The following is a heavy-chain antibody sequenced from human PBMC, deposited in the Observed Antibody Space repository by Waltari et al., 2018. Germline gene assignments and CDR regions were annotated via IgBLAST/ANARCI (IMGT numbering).Heavy chain of an antibody. J-gene: IGHJ2*01. CDR1: GFTVSSNY. D-gene: IGHD4-17*01. Sequence: VQLVESGGGLIQPGGSLRLSCAASGFTVSSNYMSWVRQAPGKGLEWVSVIYSGGSTYYADSVKGRFTISRDNSKNTLYLQMNSLRAEDTAVYYCARDGSTVTTHEGYFDLWGRGTLVTVSS. V-gene: IGHV3-53*01. CDR3: ARDGSTVTTHEGYFDL. CDR2: IYSGGST.